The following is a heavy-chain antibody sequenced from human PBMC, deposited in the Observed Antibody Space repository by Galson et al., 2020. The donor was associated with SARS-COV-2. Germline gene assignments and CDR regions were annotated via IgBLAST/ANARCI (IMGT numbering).Heavy chain of an antibody. Sequence: GGSLRLSCSASGFTFNTYALHWVRQAPGKGLEYVSSITANGDSTFYADSVKDRFSTSRDNSKNLLYLQMSSLRIEDTAVYYCVKDLRGSGDYWGQGTLVTVSS. CDR3: VKDLRGSGDY. J-gene: IGHJ4*02. CDR1: GFTFNTYA. V-gene: IGHV3-64D*06. CDR2: ITANGDST.